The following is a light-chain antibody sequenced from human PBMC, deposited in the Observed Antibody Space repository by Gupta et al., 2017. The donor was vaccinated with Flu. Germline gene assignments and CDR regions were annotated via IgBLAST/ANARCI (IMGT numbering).Light chain of an antibody. V-gene: IGKV4-1*01. Sequence: DIVMTQSPDSLAVSLGERATINCKSSQSVFYSFNNKTYLAWYQQKPGQPPNVHIYWASTRESGVPDRFSGRGSGKDFTLTISSLQAEDVAVYYCQQDDSTPLTFGQGTKVEIK. J-gene: IGKJ1*01. CDR3: QQDDSTPLT. CDR2: WAS. CDR1: QSVFYSFNNKTY.